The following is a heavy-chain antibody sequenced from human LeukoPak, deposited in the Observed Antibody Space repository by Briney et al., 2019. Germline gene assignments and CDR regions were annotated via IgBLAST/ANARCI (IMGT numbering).Heavy chain of an antibody. CDR1: GGSFSGYY. Sequence: SETLSLTCAVYGGSFSGYYWSWIRQPPGKGLEWIGEINHSGSTNYNPSLKSRVTISVDTSKNQFSLKLSSVTAADTAVCYCARHRPPGGYDSGRDYWGQGTLVTVSS. D-gene: IGHD5-12*01. J-gene: IGHJ4*02. CDR3: ARHRPPGGYDSGRDY. V-gene: IGHV4-34*01. CDR2: INHSGST.